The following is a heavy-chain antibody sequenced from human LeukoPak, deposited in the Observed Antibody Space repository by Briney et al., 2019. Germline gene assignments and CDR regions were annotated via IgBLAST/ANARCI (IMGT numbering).Heavy chain of an antibody. J-gene: IGHJ3*02. V-gene: IGHV1-18*01. CDR2: ISAYNGNT. CDR1: GGTFSSYG. Sequence: ASVKVSCKASGGTFSSYGISWVRQAPGQGLEWMGWISAYNGNTNYAQKLQGRVTMTTDTSTSTAYMELRSLRSDDTAVYYCARDYYDSSGYYPTDAFDIWGQGTMVTVSS. D-gene: IGHD3-22*01. CDR3: ARDYYDSSGYYPTDAFDI.